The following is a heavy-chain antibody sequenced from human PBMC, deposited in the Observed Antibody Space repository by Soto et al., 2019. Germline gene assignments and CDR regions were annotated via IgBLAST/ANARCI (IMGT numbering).Heavy chain of an antibody. V-gene: IGHV3-64*01. CDR1: GFTFSSYA. CDR2: ISSNGGST. D-gene: IGHD3-10*01. CDR3: ARVKLSTNRPVSPMVRGVNDY. J-gene: IGHJ4*02. Sequence: GGSLRLSCAASGFTFSSYAMHWVRQAPGKGLEYVSAISSNGGSTYYANSVKGRFTISRDNSKNTLYLQMGSLRAEVMAVYSCARVKLSTNRPVSPMVRGVNDYWGQGTLVTVSS.